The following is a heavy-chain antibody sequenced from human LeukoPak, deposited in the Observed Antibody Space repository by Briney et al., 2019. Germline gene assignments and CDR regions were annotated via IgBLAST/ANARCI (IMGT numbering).Heavy chain of an antibody. CDR1: GGSFSGYY. V-gene: IGHV4-59*01. CDR2: IYYSGST. Sequence: SETLSLTCAVYGGSFSGYYWSWIRQPPGKGLEWIGYIYYSGSTNYNPSLKSRVTISVDTSKNQFSLKLSSVTAADTAVYYCARDRLEYFDYWGQGTLVTVSS. J-gene: IGHJ4*02. D-gene: IGHD3-3*01. CDR3: ARDRLEYFDY.